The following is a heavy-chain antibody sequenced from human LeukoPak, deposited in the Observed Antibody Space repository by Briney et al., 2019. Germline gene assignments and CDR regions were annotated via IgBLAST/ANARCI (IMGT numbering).Heavy chain of an antibody. CDR3: ATLGEYYDSSGYYYN. V-gene: IGHV4-34*01. CDR2: INHSGST. CDR1: GGSFSGFY. D-gene: IGHD3-22*01. Sequence: SETLSLTCAVYGGSFSGFYWSWIRQPPGKGLEWIGEINHSGSTYYNPSLKSPVTISEDTSKNQFSLKLTSVTAADTAVYYCATLGEYYDSSGYYYNWGQGTLVTVSS. J-gene: IGHJ4*02.